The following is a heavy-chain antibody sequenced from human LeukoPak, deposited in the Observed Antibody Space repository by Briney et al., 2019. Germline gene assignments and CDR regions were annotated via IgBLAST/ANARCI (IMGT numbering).Heavy chain of an antibody. Sequence: GGSLRLSCAASGFTFSTYSLNWVRQAQGKGLEWVSSISTSGSYIYYADSVKGRFTISRDNAKNSLYLQMNSLTAEDTAVYYCARPLSRSSQAYCFDYWGQGTLVTVSS. CDR2: ISTSGSYI. J-gene: IGHJ4*02. V-gene: IGHV3-21*01. D-gene: IGHD2-21*01. CDR1: GFTFSTYS. CDR3: ARPLSRSSQAYCFDY.